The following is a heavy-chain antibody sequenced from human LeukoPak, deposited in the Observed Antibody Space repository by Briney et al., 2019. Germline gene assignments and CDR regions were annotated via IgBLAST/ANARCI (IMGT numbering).Heavy chain of an antibody. J-gene: IGHJ4*02. D-gene: IGHD4-23*01. CDR3: STFPTTVVTPDYFDY. CDR1: GFTFSSYA. Sequence: GGSLRLSCAASGFTFSSYAMNWVRQAPGKGLEWVSAISGSGGSTYYADSVKGRFTISRDNSKNTLYLQMNSLRAEDTAVYYCSTFPTTVVTPDYFDYWGQGTLVTVSS. CDR2: ISGSGGST. V-gene: IGHV3-23*01.